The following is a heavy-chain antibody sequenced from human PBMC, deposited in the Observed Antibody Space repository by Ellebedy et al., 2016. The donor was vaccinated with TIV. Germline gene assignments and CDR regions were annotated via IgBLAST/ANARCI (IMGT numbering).Heavy chain of an antibody. Sequence: SETLSLTCAVYGGSFSGYYWSWIRQPPGKGLEWIGSFYSSGSTYYNPSLRSRVTISVDTSKNQFSLNLSSVTAADTAIYYCARLEQSYCSSNSCYYYYYGMDVWGQGTTVTVSS. CDR1: GGSFSGYY. CDR3: ARLEQSYCSSNSCYYYYYGMDV. V-gene: IGHV4-34*01. D-gene: IGHD2-2*01. J-gene: IGHJ6*02. CDR2: FYSSGST.